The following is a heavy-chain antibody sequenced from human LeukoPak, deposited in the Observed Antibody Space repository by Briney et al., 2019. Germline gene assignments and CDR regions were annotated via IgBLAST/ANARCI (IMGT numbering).Heavy chain of an antibody. D-gene: IGHD6-19*01. CDR3: AKPLSSGHFFDY. CDR1: GFTFSSYG. J-gene: IGHJ4*02. Sequence: GGSLRLSCAASGFTFSSYGIHWVRQAPGKGLEWVSFIRYDGNNKYYADSVKGRFTISRDNSKNTLYLQMNSLRAEDTAVYYCAKPLSSGHFFDYWRQGTLVTVSS. V-gene: IGHV3-30*02. CDR2: IRYDGNNK.